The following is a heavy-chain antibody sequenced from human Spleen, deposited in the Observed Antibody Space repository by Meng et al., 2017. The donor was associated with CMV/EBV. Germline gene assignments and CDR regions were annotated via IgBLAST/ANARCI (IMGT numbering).Heavy chain of an antibody. CDR3: ARIGYSSSSFDY. Sequence: GGSLRLSCVASGFTFNNYWMSWVRQAPGKGLEWVANIKQDGGEEHYVAALKDRFTISRDNARNLVSLQMSSLRVDDTAVYYCARIGYSSSSFDYWGQGTLVTVSS. CDR1: GFTFNNYW. CDR2: IKQDGGEE. V-gene: IGHV3-7*01. D-gene: IGHD6-6*01. J-gene: IGHJ4*02.